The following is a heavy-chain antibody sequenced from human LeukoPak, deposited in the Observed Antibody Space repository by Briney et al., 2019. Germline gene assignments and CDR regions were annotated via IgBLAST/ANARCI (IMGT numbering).Heavy chain of an antibody. V-gene: IGHV4-39*07. J-gene: IGHJ1*01. D-gene: IGHD3-10*01. CDR2: ISYSGST. Sequence: SETLSLTCTVSGGSISSNTYSWAWIRQPPGKGLEWIGRISYSGSTHYNPSLRSRVTISLDTSKDQFSLKLSSVTAADTAVYYCARDEVRFPRVFQHWGQGTLVTVSS. CDR3: ARDEVRFPRVFQH. CDR1: GGSISSNTYS.